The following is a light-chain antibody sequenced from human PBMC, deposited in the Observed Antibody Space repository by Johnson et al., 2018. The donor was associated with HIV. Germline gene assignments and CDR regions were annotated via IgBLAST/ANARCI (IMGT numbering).Light chain of an antibody. CDR2: EKN. V-gene: IGLV1-51*02. J-gene: IGLJ1*01. Sequence: QSVLTQPPSVSAAPGQKVTISCSGSSSNIGNNYVSWYQQLPGTAPKLLIYEKNKRPSGIPDRFSGSKSGTSATRGITGLQTGAEADYYCGTWDSSLSAPYVFGTGTKVTVL. CDR1: SSNIGNNY. CDR3: GTWDSSLSAPYV.